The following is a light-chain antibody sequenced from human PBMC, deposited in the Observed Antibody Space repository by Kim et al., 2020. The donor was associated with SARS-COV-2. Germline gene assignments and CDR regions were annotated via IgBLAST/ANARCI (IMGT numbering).Light chain of an antibody. CDR3: QQYHSYPLT. CDR2: AAS. J-gene: IGKJ4*01. CDR1: QDIKHY. Sequence: EIQMTQSPSSLSASVGARVTITCRASQDIKHYLAWFQQKPGKVPKSLIYAASSLRNGVPSKFSGSGSGTDFTLTISSLQPEDFATYYCQQYHSYPLTFGGGTKVDIK. V-gene: IGKV1-16*02.